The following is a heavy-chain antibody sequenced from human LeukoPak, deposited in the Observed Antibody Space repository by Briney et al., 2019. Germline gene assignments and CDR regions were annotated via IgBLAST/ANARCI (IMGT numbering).Heavy chain of an antibody. J-gene: IGHJ4*02. D-gene: IGHD2-15*01. CDR2: ISYDGSNK. CDR3: ARAPLNSGGSGYFDY. V-gene: IGHV3-30*01. Sequence: PGRSLRLSCAASGFTVSSYAMHWVRQAPGKGLEWVAVISYDGSNKYYADSVKGRFTISRDNSKNTLYLQMNSLRAEDTAVYYCARAPLNSGGSGYFDYWGQGTLVIVSS. CDR1: GFTVSSYA.